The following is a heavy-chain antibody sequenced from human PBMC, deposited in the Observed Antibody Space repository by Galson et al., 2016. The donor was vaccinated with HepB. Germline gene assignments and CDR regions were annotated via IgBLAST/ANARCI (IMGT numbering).Heavy chain of an antibody. D-gene: IGHD5-18*01. Sequence: SVKVSCKASGYTFTNYDVNWVRQAPGQGLEWMGWMNPKSGNTGYAQKFQGRVTMTRDTSISTAYMELSSLRSEDTAVYYCARGPPGYGRNSWFDPWGQGTLVTVSS. CDR2: MNPKSGNT. V-gene: IGHV1-8*01. CDR3: ARGPPGYGRNSWFDP. CDR1: GYTFTNYD. J-gene: IGHJ5*02.